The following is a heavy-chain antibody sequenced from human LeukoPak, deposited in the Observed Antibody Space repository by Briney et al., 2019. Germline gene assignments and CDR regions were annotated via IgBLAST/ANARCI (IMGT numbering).Heavy chain of an antibody. D-gene: IGHD3-22*01. Sequence: GGSLRLSCAASGFTFSSYGMHWVRQAPGKGLEWVAVISYDGSNKYYADSVKGRFTISRDNSKNTLYLQMNSLRAEDTAVYYCAKGFNYYDSSGYPIDYWGQGTLVTVSS. CDR1: GFTFSSYG. V-gene: IGHV3-30*18. CDR3: AKGFNYYDSSGYPIDY. J-gene: IGHJ4*02. CDR2: ISYDGSNK.